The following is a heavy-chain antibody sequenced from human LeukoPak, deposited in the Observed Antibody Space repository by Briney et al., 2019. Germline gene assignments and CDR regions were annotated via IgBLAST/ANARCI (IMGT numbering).Heavy chain of an antibody. CDR3: AVYGLD. J-gene: IGHJ4*02. D-gene: IGHD5/OR15-5a*01. V-gene: IGHV3-21*01. CDR1: GFTFSSYS. Sequence: GGSLRLSGAASGFTFSSYSMNWVRKAPGKGLEWVSSISSRSSYIYYADSVKGRFTISRDNAKNSLYLQMNSLRAEDTAVYYCAVYGLDWGQGTLVTVSS. CDR2: ISSRSSYI.